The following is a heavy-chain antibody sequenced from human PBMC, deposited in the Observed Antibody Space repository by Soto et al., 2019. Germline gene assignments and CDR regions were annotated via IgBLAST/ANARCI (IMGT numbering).Heavy chain of an antibody. D-gene: IGHD6-6*01. CDR2: MNPDSGHT. CDR1: GYTFTSYD. CDR3: FIGLVRYSSSNYFDP. Sequence: QVQLVQSGAEVKKPGASVKVSCKASGYTFTSYDINWVRQATGQGPEWMGWMNPDSGHTGYAGKFRDRISMTRNTIITTAYVVRTSLRTDDTTVCYCFIGLVRYSSSNYFDPWGRGTLVTVSS. V-gene: IGHV1-8*01. J-gene: IGHJ5*02.